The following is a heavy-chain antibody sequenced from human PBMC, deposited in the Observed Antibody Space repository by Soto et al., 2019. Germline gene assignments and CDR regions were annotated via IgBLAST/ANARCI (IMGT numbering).Heavy chain of an antibody. V-gene: IGHV3-53*01. Sequence: GGSLRLSCAASGFTVSSNYMSWVRQAPGEGLEWVSVIYSGGSTYYADSVKGRFTISRDNSKNTLYLQMNSLRAEDTAVYYCARGVAVRDPFDYWGQGTLVTVSS. J-gene: IGHJ4*02. CDR2: IYSGGST. D-gene: IGHD2-2*01. CDR3: ARGVAVRDPFDY. CDR1: GFTVSSNY.